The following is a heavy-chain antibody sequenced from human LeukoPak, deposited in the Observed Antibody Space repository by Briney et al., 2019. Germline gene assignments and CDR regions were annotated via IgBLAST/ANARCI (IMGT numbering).Heavy chain of an antibody. CDR2: LRKDATYS. Sequence: PGGSLRLSCAASGFTFSSYGMYWVRQTPDKGLQWVAYLRKDATYSNYADSVRGRFTISRDNSKNTLDLQMSSLRVEDTAVYYCASGGPTRGTPDYWGQGTLVTVSS. D-gene: IGHD1-26*01. CDR3: ASGGPTRGTPDY. J-gene: IGHJ4*02. V-gene: IGHV3-30*02. CDR1: GFTFSSYG.